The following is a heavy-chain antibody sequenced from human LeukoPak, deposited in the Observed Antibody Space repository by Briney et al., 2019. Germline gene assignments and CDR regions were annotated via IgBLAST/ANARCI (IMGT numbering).Heavy chain of an antibody. Sequence: ASVKVSCKASGYTFTSYYMHWVRQAPGQGLEWMGIINPSGGRTSYAQKFQGRVTITTDESTSTAYMELSSLRSEDTAVYYCAREGKDFWSGYSAFDIWGQGTMVTVSS. CDR1: GYTFTSYY. CDR2: INPSGGRT. D-gene: IGHD3-3*01. CDR3: AREGKDFWSGYSAFDI. J-gene: IGHJ3*02. V-gene: IGHV1-46*01.